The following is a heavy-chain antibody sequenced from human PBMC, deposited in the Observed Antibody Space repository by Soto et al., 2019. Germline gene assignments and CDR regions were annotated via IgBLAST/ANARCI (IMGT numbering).Heavy chain of an antibody. CDR3: IRQLPRAAGTDY. V-gene: IGHV3-73*02. Sequence: EVQLVESGGGLVQPGGSLKLSCAASGFTFSGYAVHWVRQASGKGLEWVGRIRIKANGCATAYAASVKGRFTISRDDSKNTAYLQMNSLKIEDTAVYYCIRQLPRAAGTDYWGQGTQVTVSS. CDR1: GFTFSGYA. CDR2: IRIKANGCAT. J-gene: IGHJ4*02. D-gene: IGHD1-1*01.